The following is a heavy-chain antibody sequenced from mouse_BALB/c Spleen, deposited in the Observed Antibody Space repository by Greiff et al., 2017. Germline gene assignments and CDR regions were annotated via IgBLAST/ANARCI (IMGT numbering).Heavy chain of an antibody. CDR2: IWGDGST. CDR3: AKPGLLLAY. CDR1: GFSLTSYG. D-gene: IGHD2-3*01. J-gene: IGHJ3*01. Sequence: QVQLKESGPGLVAPSQSLSITCTVSGFSLTSYGVSWVRQPPGKGLEWLGVIWGDGSTNYHSALISRLSISKDNSKSQVFLKLNSLQTDDTATYYCAKPGLLLAYWGQGTLVTVSA. V-gene: IGHV2-3*01.